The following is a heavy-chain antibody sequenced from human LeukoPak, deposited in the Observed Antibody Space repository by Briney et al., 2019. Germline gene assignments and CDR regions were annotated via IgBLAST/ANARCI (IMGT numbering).Heavy chain of an antibody. J-gene: IGHJ4*02. CDR2: VSGSGGST. D-gene: IGHD3-22*01. CDR3: ANRAYYDSSGYYEYYFDY. V-gene: IGHV3-23*01. CDR1: GLIVSSNY. Sequence: GGSLRLSCAVSGLIVSSNYMSWVRQAPGKELEWVSGVSGSGGSTYYADSVKGRFTISRDNSKNTLYLQMSSLRAEDTAIYYCANRAYYDSSGYYEYYFDYWGQGTLVTVSS.